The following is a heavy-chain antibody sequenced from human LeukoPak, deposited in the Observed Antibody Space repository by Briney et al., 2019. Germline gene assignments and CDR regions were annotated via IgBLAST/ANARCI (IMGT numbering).Heavy chain of an antibody. CDR1: GGSISSYY. Sequence: SETLSLTCSVSGGSISSYYCAWIRQPPGKGLEWIAYVSHSGGATYNPSLKSRVPISLDTSKNQFSLKLRSVTAADTAVYYCATGAPRGMDVWGQGTTVTVSS. V-gene: IGHV4-59*08. CDR2: VSHSGGA. J-gene: IGHJ6*02. CDR3: ATGAPRGMDV. D-gene: IGHD4/OR15-4a*01.